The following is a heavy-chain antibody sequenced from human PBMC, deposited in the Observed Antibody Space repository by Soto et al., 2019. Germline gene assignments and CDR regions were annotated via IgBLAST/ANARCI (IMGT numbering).Heavy chain of an antibody. J-gene: IGHJ4*02. D-gene: IGHD2-15*01. CDR3: AKVVVGATSHSDFDS. CDR1: CGSIANNNYF. CDR2: AAYSGGT. V-gene: IGHV4-39*01. Sequence: SETLSLTCTVSCGSIANNNYFWGWVRQPPGKGLEWIGSAAYSGGTYKNPSLKSRVTVSVDTSKNQFSLKLTSVTAADTAVYYCAKVVVGATSHSDFDSWGQGTLVTVSS.